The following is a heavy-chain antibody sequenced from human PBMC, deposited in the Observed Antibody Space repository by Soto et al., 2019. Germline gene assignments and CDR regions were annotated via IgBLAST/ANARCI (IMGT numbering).Heavy chain of an antibody. CDR2: INHTGST. D-gene: IGHD3-9*01. J-gene: IGHJ4*02. CDR3: ARGVRYFDWYQSFDY. CDR1: GLSFSGYS. Sequence: SETLSLTCAVYGLSFSGYSWTWIRQPPGTGLEWIGEINHTGSTNYNPSLKSRVTISVDTSKNQFSLKLTSVTAADTAVYYCARGVRYFDWYQSFDYWGQGTLVTVSS. V-gene: IGHV4-34*09.